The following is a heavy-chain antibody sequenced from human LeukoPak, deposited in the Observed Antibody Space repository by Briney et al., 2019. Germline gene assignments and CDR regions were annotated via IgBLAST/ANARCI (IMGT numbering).Heavy chain of an antibody. CDR2: ISSSGSTI. D-gene: IGHD5-24*01. CDR1: GFTFSDYY. V-gene: IGHV3-11*01. CDR3: RFERWLLTIDY. Sequence: TAGGSLRLSCAASGFTFSDYYMSWIRRAPGKGLEWVSYISSSGSTIYYADSVKGRFTISRDNAKNSLYLQMNSLRAEDTAVYYCRFERWLLTIDYWGQGTLVTVSS. J-gene: IGHJ4*02.